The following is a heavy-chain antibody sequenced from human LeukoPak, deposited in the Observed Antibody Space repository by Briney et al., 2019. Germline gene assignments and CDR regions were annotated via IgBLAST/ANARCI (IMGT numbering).Heavy chain of an antibody. CDR3: ARGRVLRYCSGGSCYPIDY. CDR2: INHSGST. J-gene: IGHJ4*02. Sequence: PSETLSLTCAVYGGSFSGYYWSWIRQPPGKGLEWIEEINHSGSTNYNPSLKSRVTISVDTSKNQFSLKLSSVTAADTAVYYCARGRVLRYCSGGSCYPIDYWGQGTLVTVSS. CDR1: GGSFSGYY. D-gene: IGHD2-15*01. V-gene: IGHV4-34*01.